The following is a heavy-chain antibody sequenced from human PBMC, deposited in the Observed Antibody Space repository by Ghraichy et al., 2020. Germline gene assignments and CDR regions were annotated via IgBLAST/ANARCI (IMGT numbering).Heavy chain of an antibody. D-gene: IGHD1-26*01. CDR1: GYTFTSYY. J-gene: IGHJ4*02. CDR2: INPSGGST. CDR3: ARDSSTPPTYSGSYYSPPGD. Sequence: ASVKVSCKASGYTFTSYYMHWVRQAPGQGLEWMGIINPSGGSTSYAQKFQGRVTMTRDTSTSTVYMELSSLRSEDTAVYYCARDSSTPPTYSGSYYSPPGDWGQGTLVTVSS. V-gene: IGHV1-46*01.